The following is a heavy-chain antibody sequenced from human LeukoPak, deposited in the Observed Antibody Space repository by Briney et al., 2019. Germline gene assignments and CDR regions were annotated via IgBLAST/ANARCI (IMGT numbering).Heavy chain of an antibody. J-gene: IGHJ5*02. Sequence: GGSLRLSCAASGFTFSSYEMNWVRQAPGKGLEWVSYISSNGSTIYYADSVKGRFTISRDNAKNSLYLQMNSLRAEDTAVYYCARDRIAARWFDPWGQGTLVTVSS. V-gene: IGHV3-48*03. CDR1: GFTFSSYE. D-gene: IGHD6-13*01. CDR2: ISSNGSTI. CDR3: ARDRIAARWFDP.